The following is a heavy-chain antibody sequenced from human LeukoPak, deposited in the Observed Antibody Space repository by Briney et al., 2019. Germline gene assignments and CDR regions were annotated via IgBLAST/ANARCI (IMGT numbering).Heavy chain of an antibody. Sequence: PSETLSLTCTVSGGSISSSSYYWSWIRQPPGKGLEWIGYIYYSGSTNYNPSLKSRVTISVDTSKNQFSLKLSSVTAADTAVYYCARLRMATLELGYAFDIWGQGTMVTVSS. D-gene: IGHD5-24*01. V-gene: IGHV4-61*01. CDR3: ARLRMATLELGYAFDI. CDR2: IYYSGST. CDR1: GGSISSSSYY. J-gene: IGHJ3*02.